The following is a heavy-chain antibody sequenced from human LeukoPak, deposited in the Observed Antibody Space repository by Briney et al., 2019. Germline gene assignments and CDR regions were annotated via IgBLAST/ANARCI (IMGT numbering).Heavy chain of an antibody. CDR2: IYHSGST. J-gene: IGHJ4*02. V-gene: IGHV4-38-2*02. D-gene: IGHD5-24*01. CDR1: GYSISSGYY. CDR3: ARHRSGWLQSSFDY. Sequence: PSETLSLTCTVSGYSISSGYYWGWIRQPPGKGLEWIGSIYHSGSTYYNPSLKSRVTISVDTSKNQFSLKLSSVTAADTAVYYCARHRSGWLQSSFDYWGQGTLVTVSS.